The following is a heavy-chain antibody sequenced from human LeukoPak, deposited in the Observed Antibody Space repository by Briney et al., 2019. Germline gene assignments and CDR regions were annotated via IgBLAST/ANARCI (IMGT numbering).Heavy chain of an antibody. J-gene: IGHJ1*01. CDR3: ARGGKVVPAAPSEYFQH. CDR2: INHSGST. D-gene: IGHD2-2*01. Sequence: PSETLSLTCAVYGGSFSGYYWSWIRQPPGKGQEWIGEINHSGSTNYNPSLKSRVTISVDTSKNQFSLKLSSVTAADTAVYYCARGGKVVPAAPSEYFQHWGQGTLVTVSS. CDR1: GGSFSGYY. V-gene: IGHV4-34*01.